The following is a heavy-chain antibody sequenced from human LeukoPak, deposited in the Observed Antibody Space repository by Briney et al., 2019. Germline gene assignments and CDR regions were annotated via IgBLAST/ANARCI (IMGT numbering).Heavy chain of an antibody. J-gene: IGHJ3*02. V-gene: IGHV3-30*02. CDR1: GFTFSSYG. Sequence: PGGSLRLSCAASGFTFSSYGMHWVRQAPGKGLEWVAFIRYDGSNKYYADSVKGRFTISRDNSKNTLYLQMNSLRAEDTAVYYCAKGEGVAIFGDSPMLEARSQTSIWGQGTMVTVSS. D-gene: IGHD3-3*01. CDR2: IRYDGSNK. CDR3: AKGEGVAIFGDSPMLEARSQTSI.